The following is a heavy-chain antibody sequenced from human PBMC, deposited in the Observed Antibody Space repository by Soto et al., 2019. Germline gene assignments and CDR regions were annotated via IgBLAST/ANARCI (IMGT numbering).Heavy chain of an antibody. Sequence: QVQLQESGPGLVKPSQTLSLTCTVSGGSISSGGYYWSWIRQHPGKGLAWIGYIYYSGSTYYNPSLKSRVTISVDTSKNQFSLKLSSVTAADTAVYYCAREAAAGGNWFDPWGQGTLVTVSS. CDR3: AREAAAGGNWFDP. V-gene: IGHV4-31*03. CDR1: GGSISSGGYY. D-gene: IGHD6-13*01. CDR2: IYYSGST. J-gene: IGHJ5*02.